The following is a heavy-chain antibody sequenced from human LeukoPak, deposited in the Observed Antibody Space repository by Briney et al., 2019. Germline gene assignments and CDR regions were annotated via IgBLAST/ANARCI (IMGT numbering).Heavy chain of an antibody. Sequence: SETLSLTCTVSGGSISSYYWSWIRQPPGKGLEWIGYIYYSGSTNYNPSLKSRVTISVDTSKDQFSLKLSSVTAADTAVYYCARVGDGGELLSAFDIWGQGTMVTVSS. J-gene: IGHJ3*02. CDR1: GGSISSYY. D-gene: IGHD3-10*01. CDR2: IYYSGST. V-gene: IGHV4-59*01. CDR3: ARVGDGGELLSAFDI.